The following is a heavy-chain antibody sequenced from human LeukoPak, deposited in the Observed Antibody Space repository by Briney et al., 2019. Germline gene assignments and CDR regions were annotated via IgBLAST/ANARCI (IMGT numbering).Heavy chain of an antibody. J-gene: IGHJ4*02. CDR1: GGSISSDGYY. CDR2: IYHSGST. Sequence: SETLSLTCTVSGGSISSDGYYWSWIRQPPGKGLEWIGYIYHSGSTYYNPSLKSRVTISVDRSKNQFSLKLSSVTAADTAVYYCARDSGYGYSSSSCFDYWGQGTLVTVSS. D-gene: IGHD6-6*01. CDR3: ARDSGYGYSSSSCFDY. V-gene: IGHV4-30-2*01.